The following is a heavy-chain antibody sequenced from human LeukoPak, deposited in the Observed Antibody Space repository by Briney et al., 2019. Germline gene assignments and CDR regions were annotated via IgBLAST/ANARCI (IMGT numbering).Heavy chain of an antibody. V-gene: IGHV3-20*04. D-gene: IGHD3-3*01. CDR1: GFTFSDYY. Sequence: GGSLRLSCAASGFTFSDYYMSWIRQAPGKGLEWVSGINWNGGSTGYADSVKGRFTISRDNAKNSLYLQMNSLSAEDTALYYCAXXARGYYDFWSGYYGSSDFDYWGQGTLVTVSS. CDR3: AXXARGYYDFWSGYYGSSDFDY. J-gene: IGHJ4*02. CDR2: INWNGGST.